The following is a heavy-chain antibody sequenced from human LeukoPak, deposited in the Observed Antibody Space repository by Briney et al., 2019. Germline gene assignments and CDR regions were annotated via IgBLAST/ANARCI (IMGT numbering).Heavy chain of an antibody. D-gene: IGHD4-17*01. J-gene: IGHJ4*02. CDR1: GYY. CDR2: MYHDGRT. CDR3: AARFTVTANYFDH. Sequence: PSETLSLTCAVSGYYWGWIRQPPGKGLEWIGSMYHDGRTYYNPSLKSRVTISVDTSKKQFSLRLSSVTAADTAVYYCAARFTVTANYFDHWDQGTLVTVSS. V-gene: IGHV4-38-2*01.